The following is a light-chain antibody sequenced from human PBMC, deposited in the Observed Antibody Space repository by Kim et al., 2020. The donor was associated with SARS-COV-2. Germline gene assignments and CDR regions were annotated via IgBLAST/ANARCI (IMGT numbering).Light chain of an antibody. V-gene: IGKV3-15*01. CDR3: QQYNNWPPT. Sequence: VSPGERATLSCRASQSVSSNLAWYQQKPGQAPRLLIYGASTRATGIPARFSGSGSGTEFTLTISSLQSEDFAVYYCQQYNNWPPTFGGGTKVDIK. CDR1: QSVSSN. CDR2: GAS. J-gene: IGKJ4*01.